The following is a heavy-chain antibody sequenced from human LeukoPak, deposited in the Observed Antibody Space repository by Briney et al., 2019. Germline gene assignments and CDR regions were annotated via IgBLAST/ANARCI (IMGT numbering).Heavy chain of an antibody. CDR2: IITSSSTI. Sequence: KTGGSLRLSCAASGFTFTSFGMNWVRQAPGKGLEWVSYIITSSSTIYYADSVKGRFTISRDNAKNSLYLQMNSLRAEDTAVYYCARGSSWYSHWGQGALVTVSS. D-gene: IGHD6-13*01. CDR3: ARGSSWYSH. V-gene: IGHV3-48*01. CDR1: GFTFTSFG. J-gene: IGHJ4*02.